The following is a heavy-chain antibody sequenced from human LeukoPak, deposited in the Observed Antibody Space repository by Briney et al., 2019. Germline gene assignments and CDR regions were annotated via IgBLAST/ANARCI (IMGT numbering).Heavy chain of an antibody. CDR1: GFTFSSYG. CDR3: AKMIAAEPFDY. D-gene: IGHD6-13*01. CDR2: ISYDGSNK. Sequence: QSGGSLRLSCAASGFTFSSYGMHWVRQAPGKGLEWVAVISYDGSNKYCADSVKGRFTISRDNSKNTLYLQMNSLRAEDTAVYYCAKMIAAEPFDYWGQGTLVTVSS. V-gene: IGHV3-30*18. J-gene: IGHJ4*02.